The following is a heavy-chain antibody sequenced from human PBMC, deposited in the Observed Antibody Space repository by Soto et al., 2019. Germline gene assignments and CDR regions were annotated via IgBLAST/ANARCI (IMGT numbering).Heavy chain of an antibody. J-gene: IGHJ3*02. CDR3: ARVERGTATTVVDAFDI. D-gene: IGHD1-1*01. CDR1: GGFVSSGSYY. V-gene: IGHV4-34*01. Sequence: QVQLQQWGARLLKSSETLSLTCAVYGGFVSSGSYYWSWIRQPPGKGLEWIGEMSHSGGTHFNPSLKSRVTISVDTSKNQFSLKMSSVTAADTALYYCARVERGTATTVVDAFDIWGPGTMVTVSS. CDR2: MSHSGGT.